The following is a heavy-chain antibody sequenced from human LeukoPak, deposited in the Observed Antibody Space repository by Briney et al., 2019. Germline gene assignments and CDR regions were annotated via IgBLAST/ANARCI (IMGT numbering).Heavy chain of an antibody. D-gene: IGHD2/OR15-2a*01. Sequence: PSETLSLTCTVSGGSISSYYWSWTRQPPGKGLEWIGHIYYSGNTNYNPSLKSRVTISIDTSKNQFSLKLSSVTAADTAMYYCARDVSAFDYWGQGTLVTVSS. V-gene: IGHV4-59*01. J-gene: IGHJ4*02. CDR2: IYYSGNT. CDR1: GGSISSYY. CDR3: ARDVSAFDY.